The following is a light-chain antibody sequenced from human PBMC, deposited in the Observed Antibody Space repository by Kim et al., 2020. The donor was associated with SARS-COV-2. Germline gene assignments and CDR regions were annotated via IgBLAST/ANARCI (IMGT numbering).Light chain of an antibody. Sequence: APGKTASITCGGDNIGSDSVNWYQQKTGQAPVVVIYSDSDRPSGIPERFSGSNAGDAATLTISRVAAGDEADYYCQVWDSTNDLWVFSGGTQLTVL. J-gene: IGLJ3*02. CDR2: SDS. CDR1: NIGSDS. CDR3: QVWDSTNDLWV. V-gene: IGLV3-21*04.